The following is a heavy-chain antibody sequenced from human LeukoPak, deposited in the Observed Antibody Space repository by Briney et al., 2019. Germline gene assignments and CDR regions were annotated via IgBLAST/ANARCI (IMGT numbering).Heavy chain of an antibody. CDR2: ISSSSSYI. V-gene: IGHV3-21*01. CDR3: ARDPGGDTAMVEVDY. D-gene: IGHD5-18*01. J-gene: IGHJ4*02. CDR1: GFTFSSYS. Sequence: PEGSLRLSCAASGFTFSSYSMNWVRQAPGKGLEWVSSISSSSSYIYYADSVKGRFTISRDNAKNSLYLQMNSLRAEDTAVYYCARDPGGDTAMVEVDYWGQGTLVTVSS.